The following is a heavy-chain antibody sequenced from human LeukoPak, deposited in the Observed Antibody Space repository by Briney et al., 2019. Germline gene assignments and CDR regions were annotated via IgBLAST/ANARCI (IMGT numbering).Heavy chain of an antibody. Sequence: SVKVSCKASGGTFSSYAISWVRQAPGQGLEWMGGIIPIFGTANYAQKFQGRVAITADESTSTAYMELSSLRSEDTAVYYCARDRGSGSSDAFDIWGQGTMVTVSS. CDR1: GGTFSSYA. D-gene: IGHD6-19*01. J-gene: IGHJ3*02. CDR3: ARDRGSGSSDAFDI. V-gene: IGHV1-69*13. CDR2: IIPIFGTA.